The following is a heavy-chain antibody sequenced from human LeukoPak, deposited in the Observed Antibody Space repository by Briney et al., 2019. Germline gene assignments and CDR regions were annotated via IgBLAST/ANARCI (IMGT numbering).Heavy chain of an antibody. CDR3: ARHGVSIVPAASPYFDY. Sequence: ASVTVSFKASGYTYTSYYMHWVRQAPGQGLEWMGIINPSGGSTSHAQKFQVRVTMTRDMSTSTVYMELSSLRSEDTAVYYCARHGVSIVPAASPYFDYWGQGTLVAVSS. D-gene: IGHD2-2*01. CDR1: GYTYTSYY. V-gene: IGHV1-46*01. J-gene: IGHJ4*02. CDR2: INPSGGST.